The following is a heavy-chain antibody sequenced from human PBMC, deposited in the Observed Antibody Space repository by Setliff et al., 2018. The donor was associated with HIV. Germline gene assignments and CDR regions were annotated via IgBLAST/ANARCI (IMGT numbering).Heavy chain of an antibody. J-gene: IGHJ6*02. CDR1: GGSISSGGYY. D-gene: IGHD2-8*01. V-gene: IGHV4-31*03. Sequence: SETLSLTCTVSGGSISSGGYYWSWIRQHPGKGLGWIGYIYYSGSTYYNPSLESRVTISVDTSKNHFSLKLSSVTAADTAVYYCASGFVLRPFFRGGMDVWGQGTTVTVS. CDR2: IYYSGST. CDR3: ASGFVLRPFFRGGMDV.